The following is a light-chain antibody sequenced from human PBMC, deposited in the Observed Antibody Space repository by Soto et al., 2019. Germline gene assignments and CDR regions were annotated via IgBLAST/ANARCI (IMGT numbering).Light chain of an antibody. CDR1: QSVSSY. CDR3: QQRSNWPPIT. J-gene: IGKJ5*01. CDR2: DAS. V-gene: IGKV3-11*01. Sequence: EIVLTPSPATLSLSPVERATLSCRASQSVSSYLAWYQQKPGQAPRLLIYDASNRATGIPARFSGSGSGTDFTLTISSLEPEDFAVYYCQQRSNWPPITFGQGTRLEI.